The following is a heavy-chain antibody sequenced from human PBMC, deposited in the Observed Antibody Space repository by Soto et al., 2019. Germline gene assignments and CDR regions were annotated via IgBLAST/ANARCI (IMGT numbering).Heavy chain of an antibody. CDR1: SDSISSYY. CDR3: ARAVGDPLYYLDY. CDR2: TDYSGNT. D-gene: IGHD6-19*01. J-gene: IGHJ4*02. Sequence: QVQLQESGPGLVRPSETLSLTCTVSSDSISSYYWTWIRQSPGKGLEWIGYTDYSGNTNYNPSPKSRVTISGDTSKNQFSLRLSSVTAADTAVYYCARAVGDPLYYLDYWGQGTLVTVSS. V-gene: IGHV4-59*08.